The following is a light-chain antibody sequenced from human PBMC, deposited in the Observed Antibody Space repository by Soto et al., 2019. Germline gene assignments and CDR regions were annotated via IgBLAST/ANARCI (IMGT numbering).Light chain of an antibody. CDR1: QTVSSN. V-gene: IGKV3-15*01. Sequence: EIVMTQSPATLSVSPGERATLSCGASQTVSSNLAWFQQKPGQAPRLLIYGASTRATGIPARFSGSGSGTEFTLTISSLQSEDLAVYYCQQYNNWPRTFGQGTK. CDR2: GAS. CDR3: QQYNNWPRT. J-gene: IGKJ1*01.